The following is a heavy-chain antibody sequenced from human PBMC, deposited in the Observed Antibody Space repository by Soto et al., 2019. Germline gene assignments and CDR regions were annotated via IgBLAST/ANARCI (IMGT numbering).Heavy chain of an antibody. CDR2: IYGMGSI. Sequence: SETLSLTCIVPGGSIRSGGYYWSWIRQHPGMFLVWIGYIYGMGSIYFKPSLKGRFTISVDMSKNQLSLKLISVTAAERDVYFCAGEGQIPEDYYGMDVWGKVTTFTVSS. V-gene: IGHV4-31*03. J-gene: IGHJ6*04. CDR3: AGEGQIPEDYYGMDV. D-gene: IGHD2-21*01. CDR1: GGSIRSGGYY.